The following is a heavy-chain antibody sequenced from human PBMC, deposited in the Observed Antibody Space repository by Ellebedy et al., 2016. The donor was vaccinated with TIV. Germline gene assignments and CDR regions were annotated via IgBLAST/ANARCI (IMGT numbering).Heavy chain of an antibody. D-gene: IGHD3-16*01. CDR2: IYPGDSDT. Sequence: KVSCKGSGYSFTNYWIGWVRQMPGKGLEWMGIIYPGDSDTRYSPSFQGQVTIPAEKSSSTAYLQWSSLKASDTAMYYCARQGGVNFRVDYWGQGTLVTVSS. J-gene: IGHJ4*02. CDR1: GYSFTNYW. V-gene: IGHV5-51*01. CDR3: ARQGGVNFRVDY.